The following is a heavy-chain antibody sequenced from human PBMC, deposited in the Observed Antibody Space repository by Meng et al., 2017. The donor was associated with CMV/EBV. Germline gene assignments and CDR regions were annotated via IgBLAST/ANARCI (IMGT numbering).Heavy chain of an antibody. CDR2: IRSKANSYAT. CDR1: GFPFIGSA. CDR3: TRRYDYGEYFQH. J-gene: IGHJ1*01. Sequence: SGFPFIGSAMHWVRQASGKGLEWVGRIRSKANSYATAYAASVKGRFTISRDDSKNTAYLQMNSLKTEDTAVYYCTRRYDYGEYFQHWGQGTLVTVSS. D-gene: IGHD4-17*01. V-gene: IGHV3-73*01.